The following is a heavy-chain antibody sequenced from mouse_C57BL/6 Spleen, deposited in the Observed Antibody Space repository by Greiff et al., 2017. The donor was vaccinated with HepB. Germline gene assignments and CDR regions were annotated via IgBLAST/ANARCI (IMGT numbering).Heavy chain of an antibody. J-gene: IGHJ3*01. V-gene: IGHV14-4*01. CDR3: TKQRIAY. CDR1: GFNIKDDY. Sequence: EVQLQQSGAELVRPGASVKLSCTASGFNIKDDYMHWVKQRPEQGLEWIGWIDPENGDTEYASKFQGKATITADTSSNPAYLQLSSLTSEDTAVYYCTKQRIAYWGQGTLVTVSA. CDR2: IDPENGDT. D-gene: IGHD6-1*01.